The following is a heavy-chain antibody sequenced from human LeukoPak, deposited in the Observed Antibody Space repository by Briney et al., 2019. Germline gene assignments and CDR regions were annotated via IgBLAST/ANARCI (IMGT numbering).Heavy chain of an antibody. CDR3: GRVLRESNKPNDVFDI. CDR2: IYYTGAT. J-gene: IGHJ3*02. Sequence: SETMSLTCSVYGGSISSFYWSWIRQPPGKGMEWIGYIYYTGATYYNPSLESGVTISITTSKTQLSLDLRSVTVAARAVYFGGRVLRESNKPNDVFDIWHESTMVTVS. D-gene: IGHD2-21*02. V-gene: IGHV4-59*01. CDR1: GGSISSFY.